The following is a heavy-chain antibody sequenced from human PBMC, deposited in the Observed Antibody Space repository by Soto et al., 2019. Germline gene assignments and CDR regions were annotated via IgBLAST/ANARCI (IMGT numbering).Heavy chain of an antibody. CDR2: LYTEGTT. CDR1: GLTVSHNY. CDR3: VRPRPSGENYGMDV. Sequence: PGGSLRLSCVASGLTVSHNYMAWVRQAPEMGLEWVSILYTEGTTYYADSVKGRFTISRDSSKNTLFLQMDSLRAADTAVYYCVRPRPSGENYGMDVWGQGTTVTVSS. V-gene: IGHV3-53*01. J-gene: IGHJ6*02. D-gene: IGHD3-16*01.